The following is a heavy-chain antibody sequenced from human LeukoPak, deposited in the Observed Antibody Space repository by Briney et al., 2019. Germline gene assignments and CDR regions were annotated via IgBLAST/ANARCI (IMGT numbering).Heavy chain of an antibody. CDR3: ANLRVPAAIRYYYYMDV. CDR1: EFTFSRYG. D-gene: IGHD2-2*01. CDR2: ISGSGGST. J-gene: IGHJ6*03. Sequence: GGSLRLSCGASEFTFSRYGILWVRQAPGKGLEWVSAISGSGGSTYYADSVKGRFTISRDNSKNTLYLQMNSLRAEDTAVYYCANLRVPAAIRYYYYMDVWGKGTTVTVSS. V-gene: IGHV3-23*01.